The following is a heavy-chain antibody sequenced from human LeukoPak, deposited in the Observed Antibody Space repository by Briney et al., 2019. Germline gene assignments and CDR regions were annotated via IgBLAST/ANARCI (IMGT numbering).Heavy chain of an antibody. J-gene: IGHJ4*02. Sequence: GGSLRLSCAASGFTVSSNYMSWVRQAPGKGLEWVSVIYSGGSTYYADSVKGRFTISRDNSKNTLYLQMNSLRAEDTAVYYCASPRDYYDSSGYYTPDYWGQGTLVTVSS. D-gene: IGHD3-22*01. CDR2: IYSGGST. CDR3: ASPRDYYDSSGYYTPDY. V-gene: IGHV3-66*01. CDR1: GFTVSSNY.